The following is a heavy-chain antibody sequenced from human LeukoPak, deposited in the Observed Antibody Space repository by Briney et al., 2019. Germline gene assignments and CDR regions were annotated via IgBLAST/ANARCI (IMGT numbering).Heavy chain of an antibody. D-gene: IGHD1-20*01. CDR2: IYRSGIT. CDR1: GYSISSGYH. V-gene: IGHV4-38-2*01. CDR3: ARINWNPDF. J-gene: IGHJ4*02. Sequence: SETLSLTCAVSGYSISSGYHWGWIRQPPGKGLEWIGNIYRSGITYYNPSLKSRVTMSVDTSKYQFSLKLTSVTAADTAVYYCARINWNPDFWGQGTLVTVSS.